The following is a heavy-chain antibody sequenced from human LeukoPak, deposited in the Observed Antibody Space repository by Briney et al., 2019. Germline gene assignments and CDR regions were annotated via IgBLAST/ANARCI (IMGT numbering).Heavy chain of an antibody. CDR2: IYTSGTT. D-gene: IGHD3-10*01. Sequence: PSETLSLTCTVSGGSFSTYYWSWIRQPAGKGLEWIGHIYTSGTTNYNPSLKSRVTMSIDTSKNQFSLKLSSVTAADTAIYYCARDAKYYYGSRTYFFFEYWGQGTLLTVSS. J-gene: IGHJ4*02. CDR1: GGSFSTYY. V-gene: IGHV4-4*07. CDR3: ARDAKYYYGSRTYFFFEY.